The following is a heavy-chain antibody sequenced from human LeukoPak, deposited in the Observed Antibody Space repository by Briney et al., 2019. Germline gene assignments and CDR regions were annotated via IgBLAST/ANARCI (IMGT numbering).Heavy chain of an antibody. Sequence: ASVKVSCKASGYTFTSYGISWVRQAPGQGLEWMGRIIPIFGTANYAQKFQGRVTITTDESTSTAYMELSSLRSEDTAVYYCARDPGYSSGWYEGYFDYWGQGTLVTVSS. J-gene: IGHJ4*02. CDR1: GYTFTSYG. CDR3: ARDPGYSSGWYEGYFDY. D-gene: IGHD6-19*01. CDR2: IIPIFGTA. V-gene: IGHV1-69*05.